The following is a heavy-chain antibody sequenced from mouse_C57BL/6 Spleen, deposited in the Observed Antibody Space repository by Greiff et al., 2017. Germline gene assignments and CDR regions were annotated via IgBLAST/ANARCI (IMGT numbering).Heavy chain of an antibody. V-gene: IGHV5-9*01. J-gene: IGHJ2*01. CDR3: ARRQYWDYGYDVVDY. CDR1: GFTFSSYT. D-gene: IGHD2-2*01. Sequence: EVKVVESGGGLVKPGGSLKLSCAASGFTFSSYTMSWVRQTPEQRLEWVATISGGGGDTSYHDSVKGRFTSTRDNAKNTLYLQMSSLRSEDTSLYYCARRQYWDYGYDVVDYWGQGTTLTVSS. CDR2: ISGGGGDT.